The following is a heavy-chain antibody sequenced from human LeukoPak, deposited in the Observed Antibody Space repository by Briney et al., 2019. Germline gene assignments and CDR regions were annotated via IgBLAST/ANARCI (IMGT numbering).Heavy chain of an antibody. CDR1: GFTFSSYW. CDR2: IKQDGSEK. Sequence: GGSLRLSCAASGFTFSSYWMSWVRQAPGKGLEWVANIKQDGSEKYYVDSVKGRFTISRDNAKNSLHLQMNSLRAEDTAVYYCARDSTYDFWSGYLSEYYFDYWGQGTLVTVSS. V-gene: IGHV3-7*01. D-gene: IGHD3-3*01. CDR3: ARDSTYDFWSGYLSEYYFDY. J-gene: IGHJ4*02.